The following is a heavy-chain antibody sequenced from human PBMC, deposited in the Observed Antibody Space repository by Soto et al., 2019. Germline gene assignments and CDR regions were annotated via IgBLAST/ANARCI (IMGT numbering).Heavy chain of an antibody. CDR2: VSSTTNYI. CDR3: ARESEDLTSNFDY. Sequence: GGSLRLSCAASGFTFTRYSMNWVRQAPGKGLEWVSSVSSTTNYIYYGDSMKGRFTISRDNAKNSLYLEMNSLRAEDTAVYYCARESEDLTSNFDYWGQGTLVTVS. V-gene: IGHV3-21*06. CDR1: GFTFTRYS. J-gene: IGHJ4*02.